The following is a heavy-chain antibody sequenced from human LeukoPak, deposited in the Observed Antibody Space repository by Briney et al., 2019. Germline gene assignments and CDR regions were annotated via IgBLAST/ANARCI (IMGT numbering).Heavy chain of an antibody. V-gene: IGHV1-2*02. CDR1: GYTFTGYY. Sequence: ASVKVPCKASGYTFTGYYMHWVRQAPGQGLEWMGWISPNSGGTNYAQKFQGRVTMTRDTSISTAYMELSSLRSDDTAVYYCARASIVGALGGGYWGQGTLVTVSS. CDR3: ARASIVGALGGGY. J-gene: IGHJ4*02. D-gene: IGHD1-26*01. CDR2: ISPNSGGT.